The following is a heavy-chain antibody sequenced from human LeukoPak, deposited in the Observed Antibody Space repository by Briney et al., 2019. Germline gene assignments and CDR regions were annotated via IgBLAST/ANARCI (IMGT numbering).Heavy chain of an antibody. J-gene: IGHJ4*02. CDR3: AKGHYDFRDY. CDR2: ITGDDST. Sequence: GGSLRLSCAASGFTFGTFGFSWVRQAPGKGLEWVSSITGDDSTYYADSVKGRFTISRDTSSNTLYLQMNSLRAEDTALYYCAKGHYDFRDYWGQGTLVTVSS. V-gene: IGHV3-23*01. D-gene: IGHD3-3*01. CDR1: GFTFGTFG.